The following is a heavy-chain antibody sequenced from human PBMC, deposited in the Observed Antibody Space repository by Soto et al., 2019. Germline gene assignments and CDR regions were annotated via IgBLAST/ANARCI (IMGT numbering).Heavy chain of an antibody. CDR3: AGSPLALAPPDY. V-gene: IGHV4-30-2*01. Sequence: QLQLRESGSGLVTPSQTLSLTCAISGGSFSGAGYSWNWIRQPRGKGLEWIGYISHSGSTSYNPSLKSRVTTLVDRSKNQFSLKLSSVTAADTAVYFCAGSPLALAPPDYWGQGTLVTVSS. CDR2: ISHSGST. J-gene: IGHJ4*02. CDR1: GGSFSGAGYS.